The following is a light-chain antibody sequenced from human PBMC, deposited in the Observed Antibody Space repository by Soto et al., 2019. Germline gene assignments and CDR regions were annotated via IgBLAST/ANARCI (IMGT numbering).Light chain of an antibody. CDR1: QSVSSSY. CDR2: GAS. Sequence: EIVLTQSPGTLSLSPGERATLSCRASQSVSSSYLAWYQQKPGQAPRLLIYGASSRATGIPDMFSGSGSGTDLTLTISRLEPEDFAVYYCQQYGSSLFTFGPGTKVDIK. J-gene: IGKJ3*01. V-gene: IGKV3-20*01. CDR3: QQYGSSLFT.